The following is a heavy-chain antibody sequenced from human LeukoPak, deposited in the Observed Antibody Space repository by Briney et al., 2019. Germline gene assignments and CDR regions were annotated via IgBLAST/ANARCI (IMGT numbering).Heavy chain of an antibody. Sequence: SETLSLTCTVSGASISNYYWTWIRQPAAKGLEWIGRIYPSGTTNYNPSLKGRVTISVDTSKSHFSLKLSSVTAADTAVYYCARRIPAAGQSSYYFDSWGQGALVTVSS. CDR1: GASISNYY. CDR2: IYPSGTT. CDR3: ARRIPAAGQSSYYFDS. D-gene: IGHD6-13*01. J-gene: IGHJ4*02. V-gene: IGHV4-4*07.